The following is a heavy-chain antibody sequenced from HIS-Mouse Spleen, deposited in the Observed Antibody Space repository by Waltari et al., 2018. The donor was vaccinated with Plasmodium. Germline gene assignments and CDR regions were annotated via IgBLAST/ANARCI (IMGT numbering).Heavy chain of an antibody. Sequence: EVQLVESGGGMVKPGGSLRLSCAASGFTFSSYSMNWGRQAPGKGLELVSSISSSSSYIYYADSVKGRFTISRDNAKNSLYLQMNSLRAEDTAVYYCARDRSAAALLGYWGQGTLVTVSS. D-gene: IGHD6-13*01. CDR3: ARDRSAAALLGY. CDR1: GFTFSSYS. V-gene: IGHV3-21*01. CDR2: ISSSSSYI. J-gene: IGHJ4*02.